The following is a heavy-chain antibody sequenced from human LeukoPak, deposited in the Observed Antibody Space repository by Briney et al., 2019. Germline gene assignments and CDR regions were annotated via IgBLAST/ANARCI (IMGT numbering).Heavy chain of an antibody. CDR3: ARRFIQPAAMFGPSYTYFDL. CDR1: GGSISSGGYY. J-gene: IGHJ2*01. Sequence: SETLSLTCTVSGGSISSGGYYWSWIRQPPGKGLEWIGSIYYSGSTYYNPSLKSRVTISVDTSKNQFSLKLSSVTAADTAVYYCARRFIQPAAMFGPSYTYFDLWGRGTLVTVSS. D-gene: IGHD2-2*01. CDR2: IYYSGST. V-gene: IGHV4-39*01.